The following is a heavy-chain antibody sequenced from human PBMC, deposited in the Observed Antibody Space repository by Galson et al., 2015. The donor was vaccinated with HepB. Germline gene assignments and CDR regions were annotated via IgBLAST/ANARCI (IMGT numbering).Heavy chain of an antibody. J-gene: IGHJ3*02. CDR3: ARALWMGATTLDAFDI. Sequence: SLRLSCAASGFTFSSYSMNWVRQAQGKGLEWVSSISSSSSYIYYADSVKGRFTISRDNAKNSLYLQMNSLRAEDTAVYYCARALWMGATTLDAFDIWGQGTMVTVSS. CDR1: GFTFSSYS. V-gene: IGHV3-21*01. D-gene: IGHD1-26*01. CDR2: ISSSSSYI.